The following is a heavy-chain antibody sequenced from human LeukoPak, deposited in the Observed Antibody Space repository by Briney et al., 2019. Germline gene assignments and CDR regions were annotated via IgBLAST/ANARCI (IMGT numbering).Heavy chain of an antibody. V-gene: IGHV3-74*01. CDR1: KFTFSSYW. D-gene: IGHD3-3*01. Sequence: GGSLRLSCVVSKFTFSSYWMHWVRQAPGKGLVWVSRINSDGSSTSYADSVKGRFTISRDNAKNTLYLQMNSLRAEDTAVYYCARLKRGDFWSGYYLWFDPWGQGTLVTVSS. J-gene: IGHJ5*02. CDR3: ARLKRGDFWSGYYLWFDP. CDR2: INSDGSST.